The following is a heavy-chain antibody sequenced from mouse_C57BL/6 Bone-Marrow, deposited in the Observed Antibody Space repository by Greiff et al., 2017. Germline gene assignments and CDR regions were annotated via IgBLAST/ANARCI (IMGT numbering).Heavy chain of an antibody. Sequence: EVKLQESGPGLVKPSQSLSLTCSVTGYSITSGYYWNWLRQFPGNKLEWMGYISYDGSNNYNPSLKNRISITRDTSKNQFFLKLNSVTTEDTATYYCASVWFAYWGQGTLVTVSA. CDR1: GYSITSGYY. V-gene: IGHV3-6*01. CDR3: ASVWFAY. J-gene: IGHJ3*01. CDR2: ISYDGSN.